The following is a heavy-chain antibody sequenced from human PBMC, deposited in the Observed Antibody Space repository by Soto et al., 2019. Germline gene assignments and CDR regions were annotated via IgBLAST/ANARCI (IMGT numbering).Heavy chain of an antibody. CDR3: AASGYYKDSNGYYPLAEYFRH. Sequence: GGSLRLSCAASGFTFSSYAMNWARQAPGKGLEWVSAISGSGDNTYYADSVKGRFTISRDNSKNTMYMQMNRLRAEETAVYYWAASGYYKDSNGYYPLAEYFRHWGQGTLVTVSS. V-gene: IGHV3-23*01. CDR2: ISGSGDNT. J-gene: IGHJ1*01. CDR1: GFTFSSYA. D-gene: IGHD3-22*01.